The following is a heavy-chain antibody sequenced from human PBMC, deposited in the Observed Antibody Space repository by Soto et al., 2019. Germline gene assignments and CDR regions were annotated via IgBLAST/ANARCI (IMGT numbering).Heavy chain of an antibody. CDR2: INSDGSST. Sequence: PGGARRRSCAASGFTFSSYWMHWVRQAPGKGLVWVSRINSDGSSTSYADSVKGRFTISRDNAKNTLYLQMNSLRAEDTAVYYCARGPGYSSGWPYYYYGMDVWGQGTTVTVSS. D-gene: IGHD6-19*01. J-gene: IGHJ6*02. V-gene: IGHV3-74*01. CDR3: ARGPGYSSGWPYYYYGMDV. CDR1: GFTFSSYW.